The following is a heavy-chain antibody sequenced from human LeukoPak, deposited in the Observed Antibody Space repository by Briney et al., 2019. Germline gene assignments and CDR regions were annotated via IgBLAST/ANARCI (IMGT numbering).Heavy chain of an antibody. Sequence: PGGSLRLSCAASGFTFNNYAMTWVRQAPGKGLEWVSAITGTGAYTNYADSVKGRFTISRDNSKNTMYLQMNSLRAEDTAIYYCAKGVFGVLNYYYMDVWGKGTTVTVSS. V-gene: IGHV3-23*01. CDR1: GFTFNNYA. CDR2: ITGTGAYT. CDR3: AKGVFGVLNYYYMDV. J-gene: IGHJ6*03. D-gene: IGHD3-16*01.